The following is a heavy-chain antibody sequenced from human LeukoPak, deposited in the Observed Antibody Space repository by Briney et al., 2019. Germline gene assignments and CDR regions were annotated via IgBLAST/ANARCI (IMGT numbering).Heavy chain of an antibody. Sequence: SQTLSLTCTVSGASVNSGNYYWTWIRQPPGKGLEWIGYIYYSGSTNYNPSLKSRVTISADTSKNQFSLKLSSVTAADTAVYYCASIDLNWNFVDYWGQGTLVTVSS. CDR3: ASIDLNWNFVDY. D-gene: IGHD1-7*01. CDR1: GASVNSGNYY. V-gene: IGHV4-61*01. J-gene: IGHJ4*02. CDR2: IYYSGST.